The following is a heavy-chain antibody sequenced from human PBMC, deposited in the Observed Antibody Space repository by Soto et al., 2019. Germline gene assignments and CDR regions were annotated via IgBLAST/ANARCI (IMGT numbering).Heavy chain of an antibody. Sequence: SETLSLTCTVSGGSISSYYWSWIRQPPGKGLEWIGYIYYSGSTNYNPSLKSRVTISVDTSKNQFSLKLSSVTAADTAVYYCARSARSDSGSYYYYFDYWGQGTLVTVSS. CDR2: IYYSGST. V-gene: IGHV4-59*01. D-gene: IGHD1-26*01. J-gene: IGHJ4*02. CDR3: ARSARSDSGSYYYYFDY. CDR1: GGSISSYY.